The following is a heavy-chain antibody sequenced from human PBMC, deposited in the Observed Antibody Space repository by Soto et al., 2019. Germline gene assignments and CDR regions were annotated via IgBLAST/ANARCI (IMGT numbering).Heavy chain of an antibody. Sequence: SETLSLTCTVSGGSISSGDYYWSWIRQPPGKGLEWIGYIYYSGSTYYNPSLKSRVTISVDTSKNQFSLKLSSVTAADTAVYYCARGVAAAGKDYYGMDVWGQGTTVTVSS. V-gene: IGHV4-30-4*01. D-gene: IGHD6-13*01. CDR2: IYYSGST. CDR3: ARGVAAAGKDYYGMDV. J-gene: IGHJ6*02. CDR1: GGSISSGDYY.